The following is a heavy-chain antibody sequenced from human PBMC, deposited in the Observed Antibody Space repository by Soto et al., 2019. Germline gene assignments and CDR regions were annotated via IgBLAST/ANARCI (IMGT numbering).Heavy chain of an antibody. V-gene: IGHV1-18*01. CDR2: ISAYNGNT. CDR3: ARDFPVLRFLEWLSRDPDAFDI. Sequence: ASVKVSCKASGYTFTSYGISWVRQAPGQGLEWMGWISAYNGNTNYAQKLQGRVTMTTDTSTSTAYMELRSLRSDDTAVYYCARDFPVLRFLEWLSRDPDAFDIWGQGTMVTVSS. J-gene: IGHJ3*02. CDR1: GYTFTSYG. D-gene: IGHD3-3*01.